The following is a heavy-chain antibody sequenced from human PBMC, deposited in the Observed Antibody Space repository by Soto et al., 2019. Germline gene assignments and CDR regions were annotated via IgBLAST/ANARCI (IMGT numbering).Heavy chain of an antibody. CDR3: ASEIPRGGSGWYWFDF. CDR1: GYTFTSYA. Sequence: ASVKVSCKASGYTFTSYAMHWVRQAPGQGLEWMGWINAGRGNTMYSQKFQGRVTITRDTSATTAYVELSSLRSEDTAVYYCASEIPRGGSGWYWFDFWGQGTLVTVSS. V-gene: IGHV1-3*01. CDR2: INAGRGNT. J-gene: IGHJ4*02. D-gene: IGHD6-19*01.